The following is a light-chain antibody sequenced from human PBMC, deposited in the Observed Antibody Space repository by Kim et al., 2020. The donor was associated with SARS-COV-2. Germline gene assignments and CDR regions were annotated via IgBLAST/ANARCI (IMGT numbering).Light chain of an antibody. CDR2: AAS. J-gene: IGKJ2*03. CDR3: QKYDGSPYC. V-gene: IGKV1-27*01. Sequence: DIQMTQSPSSLSASVGDRVTITCRASQSIRNDLAWYQQKPGKVPKPLIYAASTLNSGVPSRFSGSGSGTDFTLTNSSLQPEDVASYYCQKYDGSPYCFGQGTKLEI. CDR1: QSIRND.